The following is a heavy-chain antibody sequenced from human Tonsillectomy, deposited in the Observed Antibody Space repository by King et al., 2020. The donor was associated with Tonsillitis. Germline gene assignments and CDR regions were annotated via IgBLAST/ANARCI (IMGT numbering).Heavy chain of an antibody. V-gene: IGHV4-59*01. Sequence: QLQLQESGPGLVKPSETLSLTCTVSGGSITSYYWSWIRQPPGKGLEWIGYIYYSGSTNYNPSLKSRVTISVDTSKSQFSLKLSSVTAADTAVYYCATFRFGYYGSGDWGQGTLVTVSS. CDR1: GGSITSYY. J-gene: IGHJ4*02. CDR2: IYYSGST. D-gene: IGHD3-10*01. CDR3: ATFRFGYYGSGD.